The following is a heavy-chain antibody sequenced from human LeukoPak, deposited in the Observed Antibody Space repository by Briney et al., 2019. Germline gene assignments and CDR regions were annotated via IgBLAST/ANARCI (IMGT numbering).Heavy chain of an antibody. V-gene: IGHV3-30*04. D-gene: IGHD1-20*01. J-gene: IGHJ4*02. CDR1: GFTFSTYA. Sequence: GRSLRLLCAASGFTFSTYAMHWVRQAPGKGLEWVAVMSHDGRNKFYADSVKGRFTISRDNSKNTLYLQMSSLGAEDTAVFYCARDSNWNQPDYWGQGTLVTVSS. CDR3: ARDSNWNQPDY. CDR2: MSHDGRNK.